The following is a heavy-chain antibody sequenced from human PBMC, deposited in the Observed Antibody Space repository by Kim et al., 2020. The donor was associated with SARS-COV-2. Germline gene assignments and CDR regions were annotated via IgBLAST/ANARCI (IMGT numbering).Heavy chain of an antibody. V-gene: IGHV3-23*01. CDR3: AKSITMVRGVIITGNYGMDV. CDR2: ISGSGGST. Sequence: GGSLRLSCAASGFTFSSYAMSWVRQAPGKGLEWVSAISGSGGSTYYADSVKGRFTISRDNSKNTLYLQMNSLRAEDTAVYYCAKSITMVRGVIITGNYGMDVWGQGTTVTVSS. J-gene: IGHJ6*02. D-gene: IGHD3-10*01. CDR1: GFTFSSYA.